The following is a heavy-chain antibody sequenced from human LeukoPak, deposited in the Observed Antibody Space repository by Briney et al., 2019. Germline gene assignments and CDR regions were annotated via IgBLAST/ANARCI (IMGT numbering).Heavy chain of an antibody. Sequence: SETMFLTCAISGGSISNRNWWSWVRQPPGKGLEWIGEIYHTGITKYSPSLKSRVTISVDKSKNQFSLNVTSVTAADTAIYYCARVFELGMNAVDIWGQGTMVTVSS. CDR1: GGSISNRNW. J-gene: IGHJ3*02. D-gene: IGHD7-27*01. CDR2: IYHTGIT. V-gene: IGHV4-4*02. CDR3: ARVFELGMNAVDI.